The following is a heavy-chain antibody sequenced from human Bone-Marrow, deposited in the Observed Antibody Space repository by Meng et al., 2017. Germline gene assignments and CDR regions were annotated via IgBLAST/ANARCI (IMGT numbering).Heavy chain of an antibody. CDR2: ISSSSSYI. Sequence: ETLSLTCAASGFTFSSYSMNWVRQAPGKGLEWVSSISSSSSYIYYADSVKGRFTISRDNAKNSLYLQMNSLRAEDTAVYYCASSNSSSWYLVDYYYGMDVWGQGTTVTVSS. CDR3: ASSNSSSWYLVDYYYGMDV. V-gene: IGHV3-21*01. J-gene: IGHJ6*02. CDR1: GFTFSSYS. D-gene: IGHD6-13*01.